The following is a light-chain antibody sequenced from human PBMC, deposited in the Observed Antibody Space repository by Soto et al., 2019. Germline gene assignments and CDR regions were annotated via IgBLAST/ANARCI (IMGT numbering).Light chain of an antibody. J-gene: IGKJ2*01. V-gene: IGKV1-39*01. CDR3: QQSYNTPPYT. Sequence: DIQMPQAPSSLAASVGDRVTITCRASQSIGNFLTWYQQKPGKAPNLLIYGASSLQSRVPPRFSGSGAGTDFTLTITSLQPEDFATYYCQQSYNTPPYTFDQGTRLQIK. CDR2: GAS. CDR1: QSIGNF.